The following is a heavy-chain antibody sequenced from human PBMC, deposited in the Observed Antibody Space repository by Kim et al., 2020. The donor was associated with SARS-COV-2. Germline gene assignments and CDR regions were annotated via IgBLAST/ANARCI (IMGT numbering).Heavy chain of an antibody. Sequence: SETLSLTCTVSGDSISQYYWSWIRQPPGKGLEWIGYIYYTGSTSYNPSLKSRVTISVDTSKNQFLLELNSVTAADTAVYFCARHGFGSGFFYGLGLWGQGTAVTVSS. CDR2: IYYTGST. J-gene: IGHJ6*02. V-gene: IGHV4-59*08. D-gene: IGHD3-10*01. CDR1: GDSISQYY. CDR3: ARHGFGSGFFYGLGL.